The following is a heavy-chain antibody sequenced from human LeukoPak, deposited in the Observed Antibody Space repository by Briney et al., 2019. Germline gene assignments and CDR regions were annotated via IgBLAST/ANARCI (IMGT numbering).Heavy chain of an antibody. Sequence: SETLSLTCTVSGDSISSSHSYFWGWIRQPPGKGLEWIGSINYSGRTYYSPSLKSRVTISVDTSKNQFSLEVFSVTAADTAVYFCARLTSAGHSAYDYWGQGTLVIVSS. CDR1: GDSISSSHSYF. V-gene: IGHV4-39*01. J-gene: IGHJ4*02. CDR2: INYSGRT. CDR3: ARLTSAGHSAYDY.